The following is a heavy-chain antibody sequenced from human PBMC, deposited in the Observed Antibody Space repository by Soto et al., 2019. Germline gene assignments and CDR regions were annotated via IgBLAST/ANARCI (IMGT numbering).Heavy chain of an antibody. V-gene: IGHV4-31*03. J-gene: IGHJ4*02. D-gene: IGHD3-22*01. CDR3: ARGNPIFDSSGLAFDY. Sequence: QLHLQESGPGLVKPSQTLSLTCTVSGGSISSHSNYWSWIRQHPGKGLEWIGYIYYDGRTYFNPSLHSRLSMSVDTSENQFSLKLSSLTAADTAVYFCARGNPIFDSSGLAFDYWGPGTLVTVSS. CDR1: GGSISSHSNY. CDR2: IYYDGRT.